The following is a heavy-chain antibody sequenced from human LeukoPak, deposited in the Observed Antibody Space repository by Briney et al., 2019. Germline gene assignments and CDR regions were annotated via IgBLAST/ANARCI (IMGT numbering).Heavy chain of an antibody. Sequence: GGSLRLSCAASGFTFSGYAMHWVRQAPGKGLEWVAVISYDGSNKYYADSVKGRFTISRDNSKNTLYLQMNSLRAEDTALYYYAKGLHYDFWSGLSYYFDYWGQGTLVTVSS. J-gene: IGHJ4*02. V-gene: IGHV3-30-3*01. CDR3: AKGLHYDFWSGLSYYFDY. CDR1: GFTFSGYA. CDR2: ISYDGSNK. D-gene: IGHD3-3*01.